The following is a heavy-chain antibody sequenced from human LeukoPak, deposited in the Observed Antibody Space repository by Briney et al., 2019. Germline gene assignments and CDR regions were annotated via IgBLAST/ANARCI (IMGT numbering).Heavy chain of an antibody. J-gene: IGHJ6*03. CDR1: GFTFSSYS. D-gene: IGHD2-15*01. CDR3: ARTVVVLGSYYYYMDV. CDR2: ISSSSSYI. Sequence: GSLRLSCAASGFTFSSYSMNWVRQAPGKGLEWVSSISSSSSYIYYADSVKGRFTISRDNAKNSLYLQMNSLRAEDTAVYYCARTVVVLGSYYYYMDVWGKGTTVTVSS. V-gene: IGHV3-21*01.